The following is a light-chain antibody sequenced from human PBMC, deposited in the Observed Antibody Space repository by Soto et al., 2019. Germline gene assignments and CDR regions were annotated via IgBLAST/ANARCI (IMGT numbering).Light chain of an antibody. V-gene: IGLV2-8*01. CDR3: SAYGGANNFYV. CDR2: EVN. Sequence: QSALTQPPSASGSPGQSVTISCTGTSSDIGAYDYVSWYQQHPGKVPKLMIYEVNKRPSGVPDRFSASKSGNTASLTVSGLQAEDEAEYYCSAYGGANNFYVFGTGTKLTVI. CDR1: SSDIGAYDY. J-gene: IGLJ1*01.